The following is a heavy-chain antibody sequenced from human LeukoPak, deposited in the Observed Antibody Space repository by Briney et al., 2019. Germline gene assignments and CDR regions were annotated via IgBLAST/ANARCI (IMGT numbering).Heavy chain of an antibody. CDR2: TRNKANSYTT. CDR1: GFTFSDHY. CDR3: TPDLAPEVYYGMDV. D-gene: IGHD5-12*01. J-gene: IGHJ6*02. V-gene: IGHV3-72*01. Sequence: PGGSLRLSCAASGFTFSDHYMDWVRQAPGKGLEWVGRTRNKANSYTTEYAASVKGRFTISRDDSKNTLYLQMNSLKTEDTAVYYCTPDLAPEVYYGMDVWGQGTTVTVSS.